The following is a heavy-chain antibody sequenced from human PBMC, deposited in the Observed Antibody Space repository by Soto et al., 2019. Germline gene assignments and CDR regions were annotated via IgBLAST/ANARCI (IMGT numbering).Heavy chain of an antibody. Sequence: QVQLQESGPGLVKPSQTLSLTCTVSGGSISSGGYSWSWIRQHPGKGLEWIGYIYYSGSTDYNPSLKSRVTISVDTSKNQFSRKLSSVTAADTAAYYCAREPLIWGQGTLVTVSS. J-gene: IGHJ4*02. CDR3: AREPLI. V-gene: IGHV4-31*03. CDR1: GGSISSGGYS. CDR2: IYYSGST. D-gene: IGHD3-16*01.